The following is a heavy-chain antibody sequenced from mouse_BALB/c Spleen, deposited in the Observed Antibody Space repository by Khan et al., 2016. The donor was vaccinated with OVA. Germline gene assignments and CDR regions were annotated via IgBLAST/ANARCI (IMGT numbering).Heavy chain of an antibody. Sequence: EVKLHESGPGLVKPSQSLSLTCTVTGYSITSDYAWNWIRQFPGNKLEWMGHINYSGNTKYNPSLKSRTSITPDTSKNQFFLQLNSVTTEDTATYYCAKIYGGDFDYWGQGTTLTVSS. CDR3: AKIYGGDFDY. V-gene: IGHV3-2*02. CDR1: GYSITSDYA. D-gene: IGHD1-1*01. CDR2: INYSGNT. J-gene: IGHJ2*01.